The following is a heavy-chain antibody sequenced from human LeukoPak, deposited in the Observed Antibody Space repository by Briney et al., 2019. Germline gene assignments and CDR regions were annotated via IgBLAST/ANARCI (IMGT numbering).Heavy chain of an antibody. CDR2: ISYDGSNK. Sequence: GRSLRLSCAASGFTFNSYGMHWVRQAPGKGLEWVAVISYDGSNKYYADSVKGRFTISRDNSRNTVYLHMNSLRAEDTAVYHCAKKQQAGTGWNYMDVWGTGTTVTVSS. D-gene: IGHD1-1*01. J-gene: IGHJ6*03. CDR3: AKKQQAGTGWNYMDV. V-gene: IGHV3-30*18. CDR1: GFTFNSYG.